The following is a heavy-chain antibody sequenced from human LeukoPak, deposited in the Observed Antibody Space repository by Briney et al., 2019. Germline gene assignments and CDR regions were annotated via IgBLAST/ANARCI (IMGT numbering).Heavy chain of an antibody. J-gene: IGHJ6*02. V-gene: IGHV4-59*08. Sequence: SETLSLTCSVSGDSIIDSYWTWIRQPPGKGLEWIGYIYYSGSTNYSPSLKSRVTISVDTSKNQFSLKMSSVTAADTAVYYCARLSRAYSGSYSVYYYGMDVWGQGTTVTVSS. CDR3: ARLSRAYSGSYSVYYYGMDV. D-gene: IGHD1-26*01. CDR2: IYYSGST. CDR1: GDSIIDSY.